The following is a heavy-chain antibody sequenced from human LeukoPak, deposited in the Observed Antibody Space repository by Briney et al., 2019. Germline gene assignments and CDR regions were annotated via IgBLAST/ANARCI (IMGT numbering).Heavy chain of an antibody. CDR2: IYYSGST. D-gene: IGHD2-15*01. Sequence: SETLSLTCTVSGGSISSSSYYWGWIRQPPGKGLEWIGSIYYSGSTYYHPSLKSRVTISVDTSKNQFSLKLSSVTAADTAMYYCARHVGYYYYYMDVWGKGTTVTISS. V-gene: IGHV4-39*07. CDR1: GGSISSSSYY. CDR3: ARHVGYYYYYMDV. J-gene: IGHJ6*03.